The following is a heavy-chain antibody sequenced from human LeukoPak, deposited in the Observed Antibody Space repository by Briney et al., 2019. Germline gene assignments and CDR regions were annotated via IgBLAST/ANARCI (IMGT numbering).Heavy chain of an antibody. CDR3: ARETTTVTSNYYYYYGMDV. CDR2: IIPIFGTA. J-gene: IGHJ6*02. V-gene: IGHV1-69*05. D-gene: IGHD4-17*01. CDR1: GGTFSSYA. Sequence: ASVKVSCKASGGTFSSYAISWVRQAPGQGLEWMGGIIPIFGTANYAQKFQGRVTMTRDTSTSTVYMELSSLRSEDTAVYYCARETTTVTSNYYYYYGMDVWGQGTTVTVSS.